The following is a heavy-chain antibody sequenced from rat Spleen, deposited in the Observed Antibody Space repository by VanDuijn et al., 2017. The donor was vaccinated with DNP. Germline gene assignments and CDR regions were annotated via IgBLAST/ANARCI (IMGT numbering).Heavy chain of an antibody. J-gene: IGHJ2*01. V-gene: IGHV3-1*01. CDR1: DYSITSDY. CDR3: ARWTRYFDY. Sequence: EMQLQESGPGLVKPSQSLSLTCSVTDYSITSDYWGWIRKFPGNKMEWIGHINYSGRTSYNPSLTGRISVTRDTSKNHFFLHLNSVTTEDTDTYYCARWTRYFDYWGQGVMVTVSS. CDR2: INYSGRT. D-gene: IGHD1-7*01.